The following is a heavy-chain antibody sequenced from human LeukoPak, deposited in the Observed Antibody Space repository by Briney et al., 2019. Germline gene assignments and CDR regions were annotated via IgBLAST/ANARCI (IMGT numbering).Heavy chain of an antibody. D-gene: IGHD2/OR15-2a*01. CDR3: ARALPIGRRSDTFDI. CDR1: GGSISSYY. J-gene: IGHJ3*02. V-gene: IGHV4-59*01. Sequence: SETLSLTCTVSGGSISSYYWSWIRQPPGKGLEWIGYIYYTGGTNYNPSLRSRVTISVDTSKNEFSLRLSSVTAADTAAYYCARALPIGRRSDTFDIWGQGTMVTVSS. CDR2: IYYTGGT.